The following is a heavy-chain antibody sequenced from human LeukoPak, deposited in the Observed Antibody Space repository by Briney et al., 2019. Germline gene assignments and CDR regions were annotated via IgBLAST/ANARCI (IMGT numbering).Heavy chain of an antibody. J-gene: IGHJ4*02. V-gene: IGHV3-23*01. Sequence: GGSLRLSCPVSGFTFSSYAMSWVRQAPGRGLEWVSVISTSGESAYYADSVKGRFTISRDNSKNTLYLQMNSLRAEDSAVYYCARDRPVINWGQGTLVTVSS. D-gene: IGHD3-10*01. CDR3: ARDRPVIN. CDR2: ISTSGESA. CDR1: GFTFSSYA.